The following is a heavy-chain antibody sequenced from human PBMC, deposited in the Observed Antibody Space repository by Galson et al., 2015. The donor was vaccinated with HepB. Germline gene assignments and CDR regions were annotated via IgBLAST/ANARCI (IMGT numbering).Heavy chain of an antibody. CDR3: ADSPDLLRFLEWSRSV. V-gene: IGHV4/OR15-8*01. J-gene: IGHJ6*04. Sequence: ETLSLTCAVSGDSITNPNWWNWVRQSPGKGLEWIGEISHSGKANYNPSLESRITISLDTSNNQFSLKVTSVTAADTAVYYCADSPDLLRFLEWSRSVWGKGTTVTVSS. CDR2: ISHSGKA. CDR1: GDSITNPNW. D-gene: IGHD3-3*01.